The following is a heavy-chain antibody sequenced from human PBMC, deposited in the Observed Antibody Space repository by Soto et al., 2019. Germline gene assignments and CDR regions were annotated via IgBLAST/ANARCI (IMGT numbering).Heavy chain of an antibody. CDR1: GYTFTSYD. CDR3: ARGRFLYSSSRNVKGGWFDP. Sequence: QVQLVQSGAEVKKPGASVKVSCKASGYTFTSYDINWVRQATGRGLEWMGWMNSNGGNTGSAQKFQGRVTMTRNTPTSTAYMELSSLRSEDTAVYYCARGRFLYSSSRNVKGGWFDPWGQGTLVTVSS. J-gene: IGHJ5*02. CDR2: MNSNGGNT. V-gene: IGHV1-8*01. D-gene: IGHD6-13*01.